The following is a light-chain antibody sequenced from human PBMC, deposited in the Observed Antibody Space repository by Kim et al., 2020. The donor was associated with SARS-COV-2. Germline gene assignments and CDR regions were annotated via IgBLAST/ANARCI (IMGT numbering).Light chain of an antibody. Sequence: DIQMTQSPSSLSASVGDRVTITCRASQSITNYLNWYQQKPGKAPKVLIYGASSLQSGVPSRFSGSGSGTDFTLTISSLQPDDFATYYCQQSNGMPRTFGPGTKVDIK. J-gene: IGKJ1*01. CDR2: GAS. V-gene: IGKV1-39*01. CDR1: QSITNY. CDR3: QQSNGMPRT.